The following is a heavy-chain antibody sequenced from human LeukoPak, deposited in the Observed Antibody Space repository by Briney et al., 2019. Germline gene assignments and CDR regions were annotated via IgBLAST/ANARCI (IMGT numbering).Heavy chain of an antibody. CDR2: INEDGSII. D-gene: IGHD3-16*01. CDR1: GFTFSSYW. V-gene: IGHV3-74*01. J-gene: IGHJ6*04. CDR3: ARDPGYESWSPFWGGMDV. Sequence: GGSLRLSCAASGFTFSSYWMHWVRQAPGKGLEWVSRINEDGSIITYADSVKGRFTISRDNAKNTLYLQMDSLGDDDTAVYYCARDPGYESWSPFWGGMDVWGNGTTVIVSS.